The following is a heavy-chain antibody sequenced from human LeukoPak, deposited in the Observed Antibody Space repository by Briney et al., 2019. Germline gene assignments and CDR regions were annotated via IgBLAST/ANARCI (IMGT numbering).Heavy chain of an antibody. D-gene: IGHD6-19*01. J-gene: IGHJ4*02. CDR1: GGSISSSRDY. CDR2: IYYSGST. CDR3: ARHVEIAVAGPIDY. V-gene: IGHV4-39*01. Sequence: PSGTLSLTCTVSGGSISSSRDYWGWTRQPPGKGLEWIGSIYYSGSTYYNPSLKSRVTISVDTSKNQFSLKLSSVTAADTAVYYCARHVEIAVAGPIDYWGQGTLVTVSS.